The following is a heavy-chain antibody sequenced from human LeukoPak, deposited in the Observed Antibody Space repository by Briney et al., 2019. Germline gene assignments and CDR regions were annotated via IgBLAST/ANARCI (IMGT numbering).Heavy chain of an antibody. J-gene: IGHJ4*02. Sequence: GASVKVSCKASGYTFTGYYMHWVRQAPGQGLEWMGGIIPIFGTANYAQKFQGRVTITTDESTSTAYMELSSLRSEDTAVYYCARAMSIAAAGDFDYWGQGTLVTVSS. CDR3: ARAMSIAAAGDFDY. V-gene: IGHV1-69*05. CDR2: IIPIFGTA. CDR1: GYTFTGYY. D-gene: IGHD6-13*01.